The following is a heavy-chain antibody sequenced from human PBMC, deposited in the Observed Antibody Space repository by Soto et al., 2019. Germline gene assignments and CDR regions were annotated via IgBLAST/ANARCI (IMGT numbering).Heavy chain of an antibody. CDR1: GGSISSYY. V-gene: IGHV4-59*01. J-gene: IGHJ4*02. CDR3: ARSWFGEFSMDV. D-gene: IGHD3-10*01. Sequence: SETLSLTCTVSGGSISSYYWSWIRQPPGKGLEWIGYIYYSGSTNYNPSLKSRVTISVDTSKNQFSLKLSSVTAADTAVYYCARSWFGEFSMDVWGRGTLVTVSS. CDR2: IYYSGST.